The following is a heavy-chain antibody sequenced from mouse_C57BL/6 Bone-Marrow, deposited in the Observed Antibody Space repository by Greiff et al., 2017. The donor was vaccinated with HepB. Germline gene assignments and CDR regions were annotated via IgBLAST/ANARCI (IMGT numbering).Heavy chain of an antibody. CDR3: ARTSNYYGSSPYWYFDV. V-gene: IGHV1-20*01. CDR2: INPYNGDT. J-gene: IGHJ1*03. Sequence: EVQLQQSGPELVKPGDSVKISCKASGYSFTGYFMNWVMQSHGKSLEWIGRINPYNGDTFYNQKFKGKATLTVDKSSSTAHMELRSLTSEDSADYYCARTSNYYGSSPYWYFDVWGTGTTVTVSS. D-gene: IGHD1-1*01. CDR1: GYSFTGYF.